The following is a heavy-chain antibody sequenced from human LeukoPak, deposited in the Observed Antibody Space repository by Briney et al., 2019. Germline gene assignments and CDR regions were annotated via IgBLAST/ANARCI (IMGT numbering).Heavy chain of an antibody. CDR2: ISPSGGST. CDR1: GYTLTSYY. Sequence: ASVKVSCKASGYTLTSYYMHWVRQAPGQGLEWMAIISPSGGSTFYAQKFQGRVTMTRDMSTSTVYMELSSLRSEDTAVYYCARGLASYMDVWGKGTTVIVSS. J-gene: IGHJ6*03. V-gene: IGHV1-46*01. D-gene: IGHD2-21*01. CDR3: ARGLASYMDV.